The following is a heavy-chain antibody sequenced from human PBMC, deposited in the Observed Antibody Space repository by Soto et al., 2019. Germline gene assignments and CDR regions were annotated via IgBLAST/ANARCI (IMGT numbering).Heavy chain of an antibody. CDR2: MNRNSGDT. CDR1: GYTFTTYD. J-gene: IGHJ5*02. CDR3: AVTYFDYTWGHYRYS. V-gene: IGHV1-8*02. Sequence: ASVKVSCKTSGYTFTTYDIHWVRQASGQGLEWMGSMNRNSGDTAYAQKLQDRVTMTRDTSISTAHMELSSLRSEDTATYYCAVTYFDYTWGHYRYSWGQGTPVTVSS. D-gene: IGHD3-16*02.